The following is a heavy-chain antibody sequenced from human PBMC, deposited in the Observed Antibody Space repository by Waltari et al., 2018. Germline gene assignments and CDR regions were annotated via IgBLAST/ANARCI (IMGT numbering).Heavy chain of an antibody. Sequence: EVQLVESGGGLIQPGGSLRLSCAASGFTVSSNYMNWVRQAPGKGLEWVSVMYSGGTTYYADSVKGRFTISRDNSKNTLYLQMNRLTAEDTAVYYCARATYSYGSGSYPFDYWGQGTLVTVSS. CDR1: GFTVSSNY. D-gene: IGHD3-10*01. CDR3: ARATYSYGSGSYPFDY. J-gene: IGHJ4*02. V-gene: IGHV3-53*01. CDR2: MYSGGTT.